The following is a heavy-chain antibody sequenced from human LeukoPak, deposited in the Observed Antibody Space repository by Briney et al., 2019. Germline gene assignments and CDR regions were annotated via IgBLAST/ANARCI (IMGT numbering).Heavy chain of an antibody. J-gene: IGHJ6*03. CDR2: IWYDGSNK. CDR3: ARDYGTNYHYYMDV. D-gene: IGHD1-14*01. V-gene: IGHV3-33*01. CDR1: GFTSSGFA. Sequence: GGSLRLSWAASGFTSSGFAMHWVRQAPGKGLEWGAVIWYDGSNKYYADSVKGRFTISRDDSKNTLYLQMNSLRAEDTAVYYCARDYGTNYHYYMDVCGKGTTVTVSS.